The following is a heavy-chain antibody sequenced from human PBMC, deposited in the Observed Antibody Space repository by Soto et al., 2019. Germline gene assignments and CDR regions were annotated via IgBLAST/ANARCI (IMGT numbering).Heavy chain of an antibody. J-gene: IGHJ4*02. V-gene: IGHV4-59*01. CDR3: ARERLAYGSGSASFYYFDY. D-gene: IGHD3-10*01. CDR2: IYYSGST. Sequence: SETLSLTCTVSGGSISSYYWSWIRQPPGKGLEWIGYIYYSGSTNYNPSLKSRVTISVDTSKNQFSLKLSSVTAADTAVYYCARERLAYGSGSASFYYFDYWGQGTLVTVSS. CDR1: GGSISSYY.